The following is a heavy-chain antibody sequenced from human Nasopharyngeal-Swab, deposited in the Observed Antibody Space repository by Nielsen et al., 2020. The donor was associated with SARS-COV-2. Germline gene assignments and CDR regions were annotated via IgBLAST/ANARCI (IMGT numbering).Heavy chain of an antibody. J-gene: IGHJ6*02. CDR3: ATAFSVGWLTPRNDYYYYYGMDV. D-gene: IGHD3-22*01. V-gene: IGHV1-24*01. CDR1: GYTLTELS. CDR2: FDPEDGET. Sequence: ASVKVSCKVSGYTLTELSMHWVQQAPGKGLEWMGGFDPEDGETIYAQKFQVRVTMTEDTSTDTAYMELSSLRSEDTAVYYCATAFSVGWLTPRNDYYYYYGMDVWGQGTTVTVSS.